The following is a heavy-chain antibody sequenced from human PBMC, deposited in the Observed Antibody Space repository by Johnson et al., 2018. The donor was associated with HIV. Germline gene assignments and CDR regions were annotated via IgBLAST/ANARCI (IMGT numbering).Heavy chain of an antibody. D-gene: IGHD1-14*01. V-gene: IGHV3-9*01. CDR1: GFTFSSYA. CDR3: AKAPGTGGWGASDI. J-gene: IGHJ3*02. Sequence: VQLVESGGGLVQPGGSLRLSCAASGFTFSSYAINWVRQAPGKGLEYVSGISWHSGSIGYADSVKGRFTISRDNAKNSLYLQMNSLRAEDTALYYCAKAPGTGGWGASDIWGRGTMVTVSS. CDR2: ISWHSGSI.